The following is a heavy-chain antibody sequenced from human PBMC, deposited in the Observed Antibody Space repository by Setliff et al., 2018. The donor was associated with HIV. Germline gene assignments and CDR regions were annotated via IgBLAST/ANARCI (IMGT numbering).Heavy chain of an antibody. J-gene: IGHJ4*02. D-gene: IGHD3-3*01. CDR1: GYTLSDYG. CDR3: ARMQAYYNFWRSTYYFDY. V-gene: IGHV1-18*01. Sequence: GASVKVSCKASGYTLSDYGMTWVRQAPGQGLEWMAWISAYSGNRKFAQKFQGRVTVTRDTSTSTAYMELTNLRSDDTAVYFCARMQAYYNFWRSTYYFDYWGQGTPVTVSS. CDR2: ISAYSGNR.